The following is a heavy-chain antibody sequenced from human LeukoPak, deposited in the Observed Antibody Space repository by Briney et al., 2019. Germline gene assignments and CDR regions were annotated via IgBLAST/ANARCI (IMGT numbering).Heavy chain of an antibody. CDR3: AREPYNSYYYYGMDV. D-gene: IGHD4-11*01. V-gene: IGHV3-30*03. CDR2: ISYDGSNK. Sequence: GGSLRLSCAASGFTFSSYGMHWVRQAPGKGLEWVAVISYDGSNKYYADSVKGRFTISRDNSKNTLYLQMNSLRAEDTAVYYCAREPYNSYYYYGMDVWGQGTTVTVSS. J-gene: IGHJ6*02. CDR1: GFTFSSYG.